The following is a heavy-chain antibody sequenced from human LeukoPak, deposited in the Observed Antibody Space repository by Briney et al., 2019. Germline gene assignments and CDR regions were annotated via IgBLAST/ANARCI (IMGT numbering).Heavy chain of an antibody. V-gene: IGHV1-46*01. CDR2: INPSGAST. Sequence: ASVKVSCKASGYTFTSYCVDWVRRAPGQGLEWMGRINPSGASTTYAQKFQGRVTMTRDTSTSTVCMELSSLTSEDTAVYFCARVTPGRPFDYWGQGTLVTVSS. CDR1: GYTFTSYC. J-gene: IGHJ4*02. D-gene: IGHD1-14*01. CDR3: ARVTPGRPFDY.